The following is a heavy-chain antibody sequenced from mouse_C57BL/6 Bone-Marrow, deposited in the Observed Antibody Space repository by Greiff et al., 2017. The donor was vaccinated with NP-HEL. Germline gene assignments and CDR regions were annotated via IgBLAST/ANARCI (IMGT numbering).Heavy chain of an antibody. D-gene: IGHD2-3*01. CDR2: ISYDGSN. CDR1: GYSITSGYY. CDR3: ARAPPLYDGYYYFDY. J-gene: IGHJ2*01. Sequence: DVHLVESGPGLVKPSQSLSLTCSVTGYSITSGYYWNWIRQFPGNKLEWMGYISYDGSNNYNPSLKNRISITRDTSKNQFFLKLHSVTTEDTATYYCARAPPLYDGYYYFDYWGQGTTLTVSS. V-gene: IGHV3-6*01.